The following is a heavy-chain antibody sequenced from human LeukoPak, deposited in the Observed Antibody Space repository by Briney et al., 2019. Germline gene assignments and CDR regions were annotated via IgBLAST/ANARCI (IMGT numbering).Heavy chain of an antibody. CDR3: ARGRGYCSGGSRHAWFDP. V-gene: IGHV1-8*01. CDR2: MNPNSGNT. J-gene: IGHJ5*02. Sequence: ASVKVSCKASGYTFTSYDINWVRQATGQGLEWMGWMNPNSGNTGYAQKFQGRVTMTRNTSISTAYMELSSLRSEDTAVYYCARGRGYCSGGSRHAWFDPWGQGTLVTVSS. CDR1: GYTFTSYD. D-gene: IGHD2-15*01.